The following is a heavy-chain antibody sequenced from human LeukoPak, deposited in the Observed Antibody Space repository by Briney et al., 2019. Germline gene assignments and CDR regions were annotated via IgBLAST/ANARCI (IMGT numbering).Heavy chain of an antibody. D-gene: IGHD3-22*01. V-gene: IGHV1-69*13. CDR3: ARDRDPFHDSSGYLFDY. CDR2: IIPIFGTA. J-gene: IGHJ4*02. Sequence: ASVKVSCKASGGTFSSYAISWVRQAPGQELEWMGGIIPIFGTANYAQKFQGRVTITADESTSTAYMELSSLRSEDTAVYYCARDRDPFHDSSGYLFDYWGQGTLVTVSS. CDR1: GGTFSSYA.